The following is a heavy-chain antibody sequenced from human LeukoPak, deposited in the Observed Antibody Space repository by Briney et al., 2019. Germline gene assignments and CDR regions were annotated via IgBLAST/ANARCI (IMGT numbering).Heavy chain of an antibody. V-gene: IGHV4-59*01. Sequence: SETLSLTCTVSGGSISSYYWSWIRQPPREGLEWIGYIYYSGSTNYNPSLKSRVTISVDTSKNQFSLKLSSVTAADTAVYYCAREIGWYLSDAFDIWGQGTMVTVSS. CDR3: AREIGWYLSDAFDI. D-gene: IGHD6-19*01. CDR1: GGSISSYY. CDR2: IYYSGST. J-gene: IGHJ3*02.